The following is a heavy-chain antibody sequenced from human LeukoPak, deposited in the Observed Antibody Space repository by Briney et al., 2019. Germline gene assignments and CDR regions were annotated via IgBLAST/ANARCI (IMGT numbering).Heavy chain of an antibody. CDR2: INHSGST. V-gene: IGHV4-34*01. CDR3: ARDRSGSYSRYYYYGMDV. CDR1: GGSFSGYY. J-gene: IGHJ6*02. Sequence: SKTLSLTCAVYGGSFSGYYWSWIRQPPGKGLEWIGEINHSGSTNYNPSLKSRVTISVDTSKNQFSLKLSSVTAADTAVYYCARDRSGSYSRYYYYGMDVWGQGTTVTVSS. D-gene: IGHD1-26*01.